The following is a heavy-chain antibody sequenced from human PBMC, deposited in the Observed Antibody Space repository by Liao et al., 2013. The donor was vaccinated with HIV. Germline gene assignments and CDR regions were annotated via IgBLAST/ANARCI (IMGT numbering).Heavy chain of an antibody. CDR3: ARGTHVTLVRGVLVPTTFDAFDG. Sequence: QVQLQQWGAGLLKPSETLSLRCHVSGVSLSGYYWTWIRQSPGKGLEWIGEVDHSGNTKSKPSLKRRVNISVDTSNNQFSLRLRSLTAADTAVYFCARGTHVTLVRGVLVPTTFDAFDGWGQGTTVTVSS. CDR2: VDHSGNT. J-gene: IGHJ3*01. V-gene: IGHV4-34*01. CDR1: GVSLSGYY. D-gene: IGHD3-10*01.